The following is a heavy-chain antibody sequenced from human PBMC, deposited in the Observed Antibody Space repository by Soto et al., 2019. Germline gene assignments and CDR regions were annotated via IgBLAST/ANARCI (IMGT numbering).Heavy chain of an antibody. D-gene: IGHD2-2*01. Sequence: NVSFKASGGTFSSYAISWVRQAPGQGLEWMGGIIPIFGTANYAQKFQGRVTITADESTSTAYMELSSLRSEDTAVYYCADQRTAFDIWGQGTMVTVSS. CDR1: GGTFSSYA. CDR2: IIPIFGTA. J-gene: IGHJ3*02. V-gene: IGHV1-69*01. CDR3: ADQRTAFDI.